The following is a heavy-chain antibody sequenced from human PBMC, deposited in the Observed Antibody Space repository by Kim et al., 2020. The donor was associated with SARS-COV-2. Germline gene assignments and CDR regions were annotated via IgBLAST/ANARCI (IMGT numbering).Heavy chain of an antibody. V-gene: IGHV3-23*01. J-gene: IGHJ3*02. Sequence: GGSLRLSCAASGFTFSSYAMSWVRQAPGKGLEWVSAISGSGGSTYYADSVKGRFTISRDNSKNTLYLQMNSLRAEDTAVYYCAKRDVDYYGSGSYYPGAFDIWGQGTMVTVSS. CDR3: AKRDVDYYGSGSYYPGAFDI. CDR2: ISGSGGST. D-gene: IGHD3-10*01. CDR1: GFTFSSYA.